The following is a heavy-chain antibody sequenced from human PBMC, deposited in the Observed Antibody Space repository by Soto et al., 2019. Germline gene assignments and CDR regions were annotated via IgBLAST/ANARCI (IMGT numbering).Heavy chain of an antibody. Sequence: QVQLVQSGATQEKPGASVKVSCEAFGYSFDSYAYSWVRQAPGQGLEWMGRNGSDDRNYAQKLQGRVTMTTDTSTNTAYMETRSLRSDYTALYYCARENDPYGFDLWGQGTMVTVSS. CDR3: ARENDPYGFDL. CDR2: NGSDDR. J-gene: IGHJ3*01. CDR1: GYSFDSYA. V-gene: IGHV1-18*01.